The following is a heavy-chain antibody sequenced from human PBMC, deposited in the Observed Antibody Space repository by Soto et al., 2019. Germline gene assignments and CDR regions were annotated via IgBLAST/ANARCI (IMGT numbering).Heavy chain of an antibody. J-gene: IGHJ4*02. CDR1: GGSISSSSYY. CDR2: IYYSGST. D-gene: IGHD3-3*01. V-gene: IGHV4-39*01. CDR3: ARQVSDFWSGYYDDY. Sequence: SETLSLTCTVSGGSISSSSYYWGWIRQPPGKGLEWIGSIYYSGSTYYNPSLKSRVTISVDTSKNQFSLKLSSVTAADTAVYYCARQVSDFWSGYYDDYWGQGTPVTVSS.